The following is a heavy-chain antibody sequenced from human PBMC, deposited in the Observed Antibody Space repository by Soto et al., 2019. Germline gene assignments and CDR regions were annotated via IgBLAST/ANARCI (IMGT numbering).Heavy chain of an antibody. CDR3: ASFDYYGSWVDP. D-gene: IGHD1-26*01. V-gene: IGHV4-30-2*01. CDR1: GGSVTMSSFS. CDR2: ISHSGAT. Sequence: LQLQESGSGLVQPSQTLSLTCALSGGSVTMSSFSWAWVRQPPGRGLQWIGYISHSGATSSDPTLKSRVTIARDRDKNQFSLKLTSVTAADTAVDYCASFDYYGSWVDPGGQGTLVTVSS. J-gene: IGHJ5*02.